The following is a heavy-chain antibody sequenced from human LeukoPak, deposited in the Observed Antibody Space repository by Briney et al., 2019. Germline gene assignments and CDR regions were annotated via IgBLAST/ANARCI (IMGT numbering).Heavy chain of an antibody. J-gene: IGHJ4*02. V-gene: IGHV3-74*01. CDR2: INSDGSST. D-gene: IGHD5-18*01. CDR1: GFTFSSYW. Sequence: GGSLRLSCAASGFTFSSYWMHWVRQVPGKGLVCVSRINSDGSSTNYADSVKGRFTISGDNAKSTLYLQMNSLSAEDTAVYYCARARGYSYGWTLDYWGQGTLVTVSS. CDR3: ARARGYSYGWTLDY.